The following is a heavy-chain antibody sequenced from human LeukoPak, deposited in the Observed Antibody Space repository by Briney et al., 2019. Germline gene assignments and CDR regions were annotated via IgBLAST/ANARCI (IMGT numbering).Heavy chain of an antibody. CDR3: VSAIRGSPIDY. CDR2: IKTDGSET. Sequence: PGGSLRLFCAASGFSFSNYWMGWVRQAPGKGLACVANIKTDGSETYYVDSVKGRFTISRDNAKNSLFLQMNSLRAEDTAIYYCVSAIRGSPIDYWGQGTLVSVPS. CDR1: GFSFSNYW. V-gene: IGHV3-7*01. J-gene: IGHJ4*02. D-gene: IGHD3-10*01.